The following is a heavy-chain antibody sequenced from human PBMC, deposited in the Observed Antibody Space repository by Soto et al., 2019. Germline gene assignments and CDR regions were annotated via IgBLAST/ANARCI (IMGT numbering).Heavy chain of an antibody. CDR3: ARDLGAYSSSGRYYYGMDV. CDR2: ISYDGSNT. J-gene: IGHJ6*02. V-gene: IGHV3-30-3*01. CDR1: GFTFSSYA. D-gene: IGHD6-13*01. Sequence: QVQLVESGGGVVQPGRSLRLSCAASGFTFSSYAMHWVRQAPGKGLAWVAVISYDGSNTYYADSVKGRFTISRDNSKNKLYLQMNSLRAEDTAVYYCARDLGAYSSSGRYYYGMDVWGQGTTVTVSS.